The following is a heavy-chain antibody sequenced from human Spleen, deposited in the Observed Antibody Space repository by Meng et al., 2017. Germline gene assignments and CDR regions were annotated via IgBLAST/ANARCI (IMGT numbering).Heavy chain of an antibody. V-gene: IGHV4-4*07. J-gene: IGHJ4*02. D-gene: IGHD1-1*01. CDR3: ARDSSVSQTGLFDY. CDR1: GASLSSYY. Sequence: SETLSLTCSVSGASLSSYYWTWIRQPAGKGLEWIGRIYNSGSTDYNPSLKSRVTMSIDTSKNQFSLKLTSVTAADTAVYYCARDSSVSQTGLFDYWGQGTLVTVSS. CDR2: IYNSGST.